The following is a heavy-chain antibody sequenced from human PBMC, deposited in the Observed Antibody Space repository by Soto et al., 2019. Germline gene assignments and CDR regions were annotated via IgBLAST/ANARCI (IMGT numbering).Heavy chain of an antibody. CDR1: GFTFSSDA. Sequence: EVQLLDSGGGLVQPGGSLRLSCAASGFTFSSDAMSWVRQAPGKGLVWVSTIDGSGSGTFYADSLRGRFAIFRDNSKNSVYLQRDSLRADDASMYCCANARYGSHRCYFDYWGQGTLVTVSS. V-gene: IGHV3-23*01. CDR2: IDGSGSGT. CDR3: ANARYGSHRCYFDY. J-gene: IGHJ4*02. D-gene: IGHD4-17*01.